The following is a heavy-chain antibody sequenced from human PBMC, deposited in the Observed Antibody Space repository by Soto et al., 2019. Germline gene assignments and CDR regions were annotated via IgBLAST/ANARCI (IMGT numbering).Heavy chain of an antibody. V-gene: IGHV3-21*01. CDR1: GFTFSSYS. CDR2: ISSSSSYI. D-gene: IGHD4-17*01. Sequence: GGSLRLSCAASGFTFSSYSMNWVRQAPGKGLEWVSSISSSSSYIYYADSVKGRFTISRDNAKNSLYLQMNSLRAEDTAVYYCASVPHGYGDYVAGGYWGQGTLVTVSS. CDR3: ASVPHGYGDYVAGGY. J-gene: IGHJ4*02.